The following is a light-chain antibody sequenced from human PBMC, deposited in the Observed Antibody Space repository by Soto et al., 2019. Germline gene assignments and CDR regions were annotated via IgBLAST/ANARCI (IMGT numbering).Light chain of an antibody. J-gene: IGKJ2*02. Sequence: EIVLTQSPGTLSLTQGERATLSCRASQSVSSNFLAWYQQKPGQAPRLLIYDASSRATGIPDRFSGSGSGTDFTLTISRLEPEDFAVYYCQHYGTSPCTFGHGTKLEIK. CDR3: QHYGTSPCT. V-gene: IGKV3-20*01. CDR2: DAS. CDR1: QSVSSNF.